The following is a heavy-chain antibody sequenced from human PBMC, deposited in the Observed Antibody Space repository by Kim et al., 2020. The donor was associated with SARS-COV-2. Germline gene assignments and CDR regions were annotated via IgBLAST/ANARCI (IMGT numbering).Heavy chain of an antibody. D-gene: IGHD3-10*01. Sequence: ASVKVSCKFSGYTLTELSMHWVRQAPGKGLEWMGGFDPEYAETIYAQKFQGRVTMTEDTSTDTAYMELSSLRSEDTAVYYCATAPAALLSGSYYRSYYYYGMDVGGQGPTVTASS. CDR3: ATAPAALLSGSYYRSYYYYGMDV. CDR2: FDPEYAET. CDR1: GYTLTELS. V-gene: IGHV1-24*01. J-gene: IGHJ6*02.